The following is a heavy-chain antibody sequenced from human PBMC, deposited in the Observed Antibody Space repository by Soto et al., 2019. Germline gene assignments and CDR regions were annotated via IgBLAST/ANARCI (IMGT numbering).Heavy chain of an antibody. CDR3: AREGDGTLCYYYYGMDV. CDR1: GYTFTSYD. J-gene: IGHJ6*02. D-gene: IGHD1-1*01. Sequence: ASVKVSCKASGYTFTSYDINWVRQATGQGLEWMGWMNPNSGNTGYAQKFHGRVTMTRNTPISTTYIELSNLRSEDTPVYYCAREGDGTLCYYYYGMDVWGQGTMVTVSS. CDR2: MNPNSGNT. V-gene: IGHV1-8*01.